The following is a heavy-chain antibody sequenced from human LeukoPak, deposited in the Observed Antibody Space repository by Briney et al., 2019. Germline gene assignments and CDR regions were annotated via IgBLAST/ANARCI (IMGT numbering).Heavy chain of an antibody. CDR2: ITSSSSYI. Sequence: GGSLRLSCAASGLTFSTYTMNWVRRAPGKGLEWVSSITSSSSYIYYADSVKGRFTISRDNAKNSLYLQMNSLRAEDTAVYYCARPRTISSFDYFFDYWGQGILVTVSA. CDR3: ARPRTISSFDYFFDY. J-gene: IGHJ4*02. CDR1: GLTFSTYT. V-gene: IGHV3-21*01. D-gene: IGHD4/OR15-4a*01.